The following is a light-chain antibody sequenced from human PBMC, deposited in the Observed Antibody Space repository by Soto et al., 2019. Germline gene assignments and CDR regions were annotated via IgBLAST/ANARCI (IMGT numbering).Light chain of an antibody. CDR3: QHYGTSPPVT. CDR2: AAI. J-gene: IGKJ4*01. V-gene: IGKV3-20*01. CDR1: QGISSTS. Sequence: EVVLTQSPGILSLSPGEKATLSCRASQGISSTSLGWYQQRPGQAPRLLISAAINRAAGIPDRFSGSGSWTDFTRIIGRLEPEDFAFYYCQHYGTSPPVTFGGGTRVEIK.